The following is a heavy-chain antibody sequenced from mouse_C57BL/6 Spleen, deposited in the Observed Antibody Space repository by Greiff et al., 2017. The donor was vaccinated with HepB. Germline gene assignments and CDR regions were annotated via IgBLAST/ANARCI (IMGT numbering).Heavy chain of an antibody. CDR1: GFTFSDYG. D-gene: IGHD1-1*01. Sequence: EVKLVESGGGLVKPGGSLKLSCAASGFTFSDYGMHWVRQAPEKGLEWVAYISSGSSTIYYADTVKGRFTISRDNAKNTLFLQMTSLRSEDTAMYYCARTVRDAWFAYWGQGTLVTVSA. CDR3: ARTVRDAWFAY. CDR2: ISSGSSTI. J-gene: IGHJ3*01. V-gene: IGHV5-17*01.